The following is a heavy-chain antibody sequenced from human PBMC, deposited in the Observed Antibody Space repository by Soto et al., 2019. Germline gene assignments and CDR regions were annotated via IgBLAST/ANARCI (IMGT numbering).Heavy chain of an antibody. CDR2: INPSGGST. V-gene: IGHV1-46*01. CDR3: ARSPYSSGYYYAIDY. CDR1: GYTLIMYY. D-gene: IGHD3-22*01. Sequence: SAKVSSKASGYTLIMYYIHWMRKATGQGLEWMGLINPSGGSTTYAQKFQGRVTMTRDTSTSTVYMDLSSLRSEDTAVYYCARSPYSSGYYYAIDYWGQGTQVTVSS. J-gene: IGHJ4*02.